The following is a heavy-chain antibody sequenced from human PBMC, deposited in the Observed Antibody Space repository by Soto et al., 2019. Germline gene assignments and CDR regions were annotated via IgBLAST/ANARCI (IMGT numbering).Heavy chain of an antibody. J-gene: IGHJ4*02. CDR2: IYHSGST. Sequence: SETLSHTCAVSGGSISSSNWWSWVRQPPGKGLEWIGEIYHSGSTNYNPSLKSRVTISVDKSKNQFSLKLSSVTAADTAVYYCASHYYGSGAFDYWGQGTLVTVSS. D-gene: IGHD3-10*01. V-gene: IGHV4-4*02. CDR1: GGSISSSNW. CDR3: ASHYYGSGAFDY.